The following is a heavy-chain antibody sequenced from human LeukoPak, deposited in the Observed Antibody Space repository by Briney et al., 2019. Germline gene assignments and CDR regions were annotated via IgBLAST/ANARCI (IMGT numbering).Heavy chain of an antibody. CDR3: AKQAPKTPFGGVVPTPLLDI. J-gene: IGHJ3*02. D-gene: IGHD3-16*01. V-gene: IGHV4-39*01. CDR1: GDSITSSAFY. CDR2: IFHGGNT. Sequence: PSETLSLTCTVSGDSITSSAFYWGWIRQAPGKGLEWIGNIFHGGNTHYNPSLKSRVSISVDRSKNQVSLNLSSVTAADTALYYCAKQAPKTPFGGVVPTPLLDIWAKGTMVTVSS.